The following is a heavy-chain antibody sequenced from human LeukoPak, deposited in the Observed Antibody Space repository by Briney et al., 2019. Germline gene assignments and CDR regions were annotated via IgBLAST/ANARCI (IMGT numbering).Heavy chain of an antibody. CDR1: GYTFTSYD. CDR2: MNPNSGNT. CDR3: ARGLGYCSSTSRQDAFDI. V-gene: IGHV1-8*03. Sequence: ASVKVSCKASGYTFTSYDINWVRQATGQGLEWMGWMNPNSGNTGYAQKFQGRVTITRNTSISTAYMELSSLRSEDTAVYYCARGLGYCSSTSRQDAFDIWGQGTMVTVSS. D-gene: IGHD2-2*01. J-gene: IGHJ3*02.